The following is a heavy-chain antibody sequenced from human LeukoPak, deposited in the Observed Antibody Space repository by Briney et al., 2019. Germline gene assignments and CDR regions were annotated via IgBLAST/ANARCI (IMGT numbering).Heavy chain of an antibody. D-gene: IGHD1-1*01. Sequence: GGSLRLSCAASGFTFSSYGMHWVREAPGKGLGGVAFIRYDGSNKYYADSVKGGFTISRDNSKNTLYLQMNTQRAEDTAVYYCAKATTNWGQGTLVTVSS. CDR2: IRYDGSNK. CDR1: GFTFSSYG. J-gene: IGHJ4*02. CDR3: AKATTN. V-gene: IGHV3-30*02.